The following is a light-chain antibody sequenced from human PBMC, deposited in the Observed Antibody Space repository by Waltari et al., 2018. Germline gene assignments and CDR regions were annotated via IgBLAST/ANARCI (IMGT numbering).Light chain of an antibody. Sequence: DIVMPQSPDSLAVPLRERATVNCMSSQNLLYSANNKNYLAWYQQKVVQPPKLLIYWASTRESGVPDRFSGSGSGTDFTLTINSLQAEDVAVYYCQQYYNTPRTFGQGTKVEI. CDR3: QQYYNTPRT. V-gene: IGKV4-1*01. CDR1: QNLLYSANNKNY. J-gene: IGKJ1*01. CDR2: WAS.